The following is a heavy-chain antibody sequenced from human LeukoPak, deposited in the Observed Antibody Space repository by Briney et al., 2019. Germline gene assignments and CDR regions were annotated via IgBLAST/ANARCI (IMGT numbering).Heavy chain of an antibody. CDR2: MNPNSGNT. D-gene: IGHD2-8*01. CDR3: ARVYEWCDGPDCYCQPLDY. Sequence: GASVKVSCRSSAYTFTGYDIHWVRQATGQGLEWMGWMNPNSGNTGYAQKFQGRVSMTRDTHINTAYMELHSLTSEDTAVYYCARVYEWCDGPDCYCQPLDYWGQGTPVTVSS. J-gene: IGHJ4*02. CDR1: AYTFTGYD. V-gene: IGHV1-8*01.